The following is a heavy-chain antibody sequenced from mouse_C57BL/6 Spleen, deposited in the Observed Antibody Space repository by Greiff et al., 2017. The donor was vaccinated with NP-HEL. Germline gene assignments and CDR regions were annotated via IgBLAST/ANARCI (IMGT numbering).Heavy chain of an antibody. V-gene: IGHV1-69*01. CDR3: ARRAYSNPYYFDY. D-gene: IGHD2-5*01. CDR1: GYTFTSYW. CDR2: IDPSDSYT. Sequence: QVQLQQPGAELVMPGASVKLSCKASGYTFTSYWMHWVKQRPGQGLEWIGEIDPSDSYTNYNQKFKGKSTLTVDKSSSTAYMQLSSLTSEDSAVYYCARRAYSNPYYFDYWGQGTTLTVSS. J-gene: IGHJ2*01.